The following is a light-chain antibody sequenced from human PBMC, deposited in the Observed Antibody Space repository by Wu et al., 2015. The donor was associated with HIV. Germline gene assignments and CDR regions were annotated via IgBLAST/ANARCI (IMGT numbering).Light chain of an antibody. J-gene: IGKJ5*01. CDR1: RILAGV. CDR2: ELP. V-gene: IGKV3-15*01. Sequence: ATLVCVVRGKRHSVLAGPIRILAGVXLYQQKLQLPGSSSLELPPGSTGVPARFRGSGSGTEFTLTIARLQSDDFAVYYCQQLSTYPRTFGQGTRLDIK. CDR3: QQLSTYPRT.